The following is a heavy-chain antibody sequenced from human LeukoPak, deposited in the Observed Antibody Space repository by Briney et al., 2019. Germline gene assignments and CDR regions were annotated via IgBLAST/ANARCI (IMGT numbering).Heavy chain of an antibody. CDR1: GFTFSSYA. Sequence: GGSLRLSCAASGFTFSSYAMHWVRQAPGKGLEWVSGINWNGGSTGYADSVKGRFTISRDNAKNSLYLQMNSLRAEDTALYYCARDQGGVPAAILGYYYYYYMDVWGKGTTVTVSS. CDR3: ARDQGGVPAAILGYYYYYYMDV. J-gene: IGHJ6*03. D-gene: IGHD2-2*01. V-gene: IGHV3-20*04. CDR2: INWNGGST.